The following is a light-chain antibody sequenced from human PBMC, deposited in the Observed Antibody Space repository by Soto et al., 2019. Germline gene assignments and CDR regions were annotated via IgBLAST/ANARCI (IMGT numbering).Light chain of an antibody. Sequence: QSVLAQPASVSGSPGQSITISCTGTSSDVGGYNYVSWYQQHPGKAPKLMIYDVSNRPSGVSNRFSGSKSGNTASLTISGLQVEQEANYYCSSYTGSGIYVVGTGTKVTV. V-gene: IGLV2-14*01. J-gene: IGLJ1*01. CDR1: SSDVGGYNY. CDR2: DVS. CDR3: SSYTGSGIYV.